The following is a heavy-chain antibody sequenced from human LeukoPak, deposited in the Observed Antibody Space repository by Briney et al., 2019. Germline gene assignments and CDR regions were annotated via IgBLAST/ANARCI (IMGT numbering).Heavy chain of an antibody. D-gene: IGHD3-10*01. V-gene: IGHV4-34*01. CDR2: IYHSGST. CDR3: ATSTGAPHYYYYGMDV. CDR1: GGSFSGYY. Sequence: SETLSLTCAVYGGSFSGYYWSWIRQPPGKGLEWIGYIYHSGSTYYNPSLKSRVTISVDRSKNQFSLKLSSVTAADTAVYYCATSTGAPHYYYYGMDVWGQGTTVTVSS. J-gene: IGHJ6*02.